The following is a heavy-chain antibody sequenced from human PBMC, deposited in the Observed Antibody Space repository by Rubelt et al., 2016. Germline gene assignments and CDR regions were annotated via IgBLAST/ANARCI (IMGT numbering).Heavy chain of an antibody. J-gene: IGHJ4*02. Sequence: QVQLVQSGAEVKKPGASVKVSCKASGGMFSNFAISWVRQAPGQGLEWMGGIIPIIGTANYAQKVQGRVTITADESTSTAYMELSSLRSDDTAVYYCAKDSGYSSSWMDYWGPGTLVTVSP. CDR3: AKDSGYSSSWMDY. CDR2: IIPIIGTA. V-gene: IGHV1-69*13. D-gene: IGHD6-13*01. CDR1: GGMFSNFA.